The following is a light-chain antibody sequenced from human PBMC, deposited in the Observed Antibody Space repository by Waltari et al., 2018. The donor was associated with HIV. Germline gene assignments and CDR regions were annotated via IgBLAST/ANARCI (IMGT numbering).Light chain of an antibody. J-gene: IGKJ1*01. V-gene: IGKV3-15*01. CDR3: QQYNNWPRT. CDR1: QSISSN. CDR2: EAS. Sequence: TVITQPPGTRSVSPGEGATLSCRASQSISSNLAWYQQKPGQAPSLLLYEASTGATGVPARVIGSGFGTDFTLIITSLQFEDVAVYYCQQYNNWPRTFGQGTKVEF.